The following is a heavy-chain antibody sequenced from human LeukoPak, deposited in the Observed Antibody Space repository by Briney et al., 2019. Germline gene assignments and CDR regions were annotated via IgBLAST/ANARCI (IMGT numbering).Heavy chain of an antibody. V-gene: IGHV1-8*03. CDR1: GCTFTSYD. J-gene: IGHJ4*02. CDR2: MNPNSDNT. Sequence: ASVKVSCKASGCTFTSYDINWVRQATAQGLEWMGWMNPNSDNTGYAQKFQGRVTITSNTSISTAYMELSSLRSEDSDVYYWASRYYDMLSGSYEIDYWGQGTLVTVSS. CDR3: ASRYYDMLSGSYEIDY. D-gene: IGHD3-9*01.